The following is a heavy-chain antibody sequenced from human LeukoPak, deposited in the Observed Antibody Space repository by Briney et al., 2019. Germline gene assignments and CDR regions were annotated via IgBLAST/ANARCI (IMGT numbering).Heavy chain of an antibody. Sequence: SETLSLTCAVSGGSFSEYYWSWIRQPPGKGLEWIGEISQSGSTNYNPSLKTRVSISLDTSKNQFSLRVTSVTAADTAFYYCARTYDTNGYTSDYWGQGALVTVSS. J-gene: IGHJ4*02. V-gene: IGHV4-34*01. CDR1: GGSFSEYY. CDR2: ISQSGST. D-gene: IGHD3-22*01. CDR3: ARTYDTNGYTSDY.